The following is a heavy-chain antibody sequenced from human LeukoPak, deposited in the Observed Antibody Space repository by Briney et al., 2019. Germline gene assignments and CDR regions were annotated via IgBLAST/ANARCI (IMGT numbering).Heavy chain of an antibody. CDR3: AKDEGYGDYVYFQH. Sequence: SGGSLRLSCAASRFTFSSYGMSWVRQAPGKGLEWVSAISGSGGSTYYADSVKGRFTISRDNSKNTLYLQMNSLRAEDTAVYYCAKDEGYGDYVYFQHWGQGTLVTVSS. V-gene: IGHV3-23*01. CDR2: ISGSGGST. CDR1: RFTFSSYG. J-gene: IGHJ1*01. D-gene: IGHD4-17*01.